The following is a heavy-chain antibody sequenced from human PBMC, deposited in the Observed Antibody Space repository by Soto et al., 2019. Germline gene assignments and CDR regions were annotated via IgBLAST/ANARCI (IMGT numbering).Heavy chain of an antibody. D-gene: IGHD3-10*01. Sequence: EVQLVESGGGLVKPGGSLRLSCAASGFTFSNAWMSWVRQAPGKGLEWVGRIKSKTDGGTTDYAAPVKGRFTISRDDSKNTLYLQMNSLKTEDTAVYYCTTVSYYGSGSYRRMIGGMDVWGQGTTVTVSS. J-gene: IGHJ6*02. CDR1: GFTFSNAW. CDR2: IKSKTDGGTT. CDR3: TTVSYYGSGSYRRMIGGMDV. V-gene: IGHV3-15*01.